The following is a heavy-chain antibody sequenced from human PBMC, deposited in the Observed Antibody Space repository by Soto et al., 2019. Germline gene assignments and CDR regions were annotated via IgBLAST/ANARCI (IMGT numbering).Heavy chain of an antibody. CDR1: GFTVSSNY. J-gene: IGHJ4*02. CDR3: ATSYDFWSGSLDY. CDR2: IYSGGST. D-gene: IGHD3-3*01. V-gene: IGHV3-66*01. Sequence: GGSLRLSCAASGFTVSSNYMSWVRQAPGKGLEWVSVIYSGGSTYYADSVKGRFTISRDNSKNTLYLQMNSLRAEDTAVYYCATSYDFWSGSLDYWGQGTLVTVSS.